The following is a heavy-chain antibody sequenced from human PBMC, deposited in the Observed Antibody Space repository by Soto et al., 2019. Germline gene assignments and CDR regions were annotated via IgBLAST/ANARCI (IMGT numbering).Heavy chain of an antibody. D-gene: IGHD2-21*02. CDR3: ARITWTADGVH. CDR1: GFTFTSHY. CDR2: IKQDGSET. J-gene: IGHJ4*02. Sequence: GGSLRLSCAASGFTFTSHYMSWVRQAPGKGLEWVANIKQDGSETYYVDSVKGRFTISRDNAKNSLYLQMNSLRAEDTAVYYCARITWTADGVHWGQGTLVTVSS. V-gene: IGHV3-7*01.